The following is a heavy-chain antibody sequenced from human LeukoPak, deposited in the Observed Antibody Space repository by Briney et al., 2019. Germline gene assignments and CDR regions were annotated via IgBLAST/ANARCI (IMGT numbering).Heavy chain of an antibody. D-gene: IGHD3-10*01. CDR1: GYTFTSYG. J-gene: IGHJ5*02. CDR3: AIPVGGGSLEGYNWFDP. CDR2: ISAYNGNT. V-gene: IGHV1-18*01. Sequence: ASVKVSCKASGYTFTSYGISWVRQAPGQGLEWMGWISAYNGNTHYAQKLQGRVTMTTDTSTSTAYMELRSLRSDDTAVYYCAIPVGGGSLEGYNWFDPWGQGTLVTVSS.